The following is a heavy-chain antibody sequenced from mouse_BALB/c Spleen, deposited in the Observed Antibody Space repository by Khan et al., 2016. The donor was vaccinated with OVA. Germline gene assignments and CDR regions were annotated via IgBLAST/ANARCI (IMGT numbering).Heavy chain of an antibody. J-gene: IGHJ4*01. V-gene: IGHV3-2*02. CDR3: ARDGSRYNYAMDY. CDR2: ISSSGST. CDR1: GYSITSDYT. Sequence: QLEESGPGLVKPSQSLSLTCTVTGYSITSDYTWNWIRQLPGNKLEWMGYISSSGSTNYNPALKSRISITRDTSKNQFFLQLNSVTTEDTATYYCARDGSRYNYAMDYWGQGTSVTVSS. D-gene: IGHD2-3*01.